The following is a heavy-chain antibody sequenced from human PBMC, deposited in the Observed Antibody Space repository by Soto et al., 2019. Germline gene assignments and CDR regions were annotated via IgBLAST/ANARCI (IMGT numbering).Heavy chain of an antibody. CDR3: GKGGRQWLVTSDFNY. D-gene: IGHD6-19*01. J-gene: IGHJ4*02. CDR2: VSHDGRNT. V-gene: IGHV3-30*18. CDR1: GFTFSDYA. Sequence: VQLVESGGGVVQPGRSLRLSCAASGFTFSDYAMHWVRQAPGKGLEWVAVVSHDGRNTHYADSVKGRFTISRDSSKNTVSLEMTSLRAGGTAVYYCGKGGRQWLVTSDFNYWGQGALVTVSS.